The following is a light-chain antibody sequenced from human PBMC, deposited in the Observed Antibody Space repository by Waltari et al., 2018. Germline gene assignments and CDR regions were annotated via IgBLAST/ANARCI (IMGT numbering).Light chain of an antibody. CDR3: QQYGNSPWT. Sequence: EIVLTQSPGNLSLSPGERATLSCRASQSVRSSYLAWYQQKPGQAPRLLIHDASRRATGIPDRFSGSGSGTDFTLTITGLEPEDFAVYYCQQYGNSPWTFAQGTKVEIK. V-gene: IGKV3-20*01. J-gene: IGKJ1*01. CDR2: DAS. CDR1: QSVRSSY.